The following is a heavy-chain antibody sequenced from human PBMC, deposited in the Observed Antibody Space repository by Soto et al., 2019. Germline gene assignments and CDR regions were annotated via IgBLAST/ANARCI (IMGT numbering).Heavy chain of an antibody. CDR2: ISYDGSNK. Sequence: GGSLRLSCAASGFTFSSYAMHWVRQAPGKGLEWVAVISYDGSNKYYADSVKGRFTISRDNSKNTLYLQMNSLRAEDTAVYYCARDEVDVLRFLEWLPYPYYYYGMDVWGQGTTVTVSS. J-gene: IGHJ6*02. CDR3: ARDEVDVLRFLEWLPYPYYYYGMDV. D-gene: IGHD3-3*01. CDR1: GFTFSSYA. V-gene: IGHV3-30-3*01.